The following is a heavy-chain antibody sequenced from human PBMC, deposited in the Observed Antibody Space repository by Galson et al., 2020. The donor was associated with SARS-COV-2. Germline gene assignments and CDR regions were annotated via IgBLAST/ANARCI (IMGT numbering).Heavy chain of an antibody. CDR1: GYSFTSYD. CDR3: VREAFGVLITPVYYGLDV. D-gene: IGHD3-3*01. CDR2: MNPNSGET. Sequence: ASVKVSCQASGYSFTSYDVHWVRQAPGQGLEWMGWMNPNSGETGFAQKFQDRVTLTRDTSISTAYMELSSLRSEDTAIYFCVREAFGVLITPVYYGLDVWGPGTTVTVSS. J-gene: IGHJ6*02. V-gene: IGHV1-8*01.